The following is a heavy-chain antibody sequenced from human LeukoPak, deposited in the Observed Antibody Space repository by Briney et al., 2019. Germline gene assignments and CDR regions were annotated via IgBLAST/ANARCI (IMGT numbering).Heavy chain of an antibody. Sequence: GGSLRLSCAASEFTFSDHGMHWVRQAPGKGLEWVAFIRYDGYSKKYADSVKGRFTISRDNSKNTLYLHINSLRTEDTATYYCAKDQSSDYYSFDYWGQGTLVTVSS. J-gene: IGHJ4*02. CDR1: EFTFSDHG. CDR3: AKDQSSDYYSFDY. V-gene: IGHV3-30*02. D-gene: IGHD4-17*01. CDR2: IRYDGYSK.